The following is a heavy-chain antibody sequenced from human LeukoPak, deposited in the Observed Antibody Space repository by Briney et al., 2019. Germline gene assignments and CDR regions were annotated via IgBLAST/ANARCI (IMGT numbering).Heavy chain of an antibody. Sequence: PGGSLRLSCAASGFTFSSYAMSWVRQAPGKGLEWVSAISGSGGSTYYADSVKGRFTISRDNSKNTLYLQMNSLRAEDTAVYYCAKAGGYGDYRGRTYYGMDVWGQGTTVTVSS. CDR3: AKAGGYGDYRGRTYYGMDV. D-gene: IGHD4-17*01. CDR2: ISGSGGST. J-gene: IGHJ6*02. CDR1: GFTFSSYA. V-gene: IGHV3-23*01.